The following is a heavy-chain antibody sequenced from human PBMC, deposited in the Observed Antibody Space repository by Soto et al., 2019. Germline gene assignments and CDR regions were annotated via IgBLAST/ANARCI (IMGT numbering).Heavy chain of an antibody. CDR1: GFTFSSYG. CDR2: IWYDGSNK. J-gene: IGHJ4*02. D-gene: IGHD2-15*01. V-gene: IGHV3-33*08. Sequence: VQLLESGGGLVQPGGSLRLSCAASGFTFSSYGMHWVRQAPGKGLEWVAVIWYDGSNKYYADSVKGRFTISRDNSKNTLYLQMNSLRAEDTAVYYCARDRLVGSTDFDYWGQGTLVTVSS. CDR3: ARDRLVGSTDFDY.